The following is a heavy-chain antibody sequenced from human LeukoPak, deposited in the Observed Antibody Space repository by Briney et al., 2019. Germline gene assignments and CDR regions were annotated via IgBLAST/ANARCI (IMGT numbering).Heavy chain of an antibody. D-gene: IGHD3-10*01. CDR3: VQLDNHYGTNSH. Sequence: GRSLRLSCAASGFTFDDYAMHWVRQAPGKGLEWVSGISWNSGSIGYADSVKGRFTISRDNAKNSLYLQMNSLRAEDTALYYCVQLDNHYGTNSHWGQGTLVTVSS. CDR1: GFTFDDYA. V-gene: IGHV3-9*01. J-gene: IGHJ4*02. CDR2: ISWNSGSI.